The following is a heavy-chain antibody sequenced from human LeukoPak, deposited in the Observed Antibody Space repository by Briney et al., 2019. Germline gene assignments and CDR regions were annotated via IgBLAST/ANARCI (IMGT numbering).Heavy chain of an antibody. V-gene: IGHV4-39*01. CDR1: GGSISSSSYY. CDR3: ASGYSSSWYWPAFDI. D-gene: IGHD6-13*01. CDR2: IYYSGST. J-gene: IGHJ3*02. Sequence: SETLSLTCTVSGGSISSSSYYWGWIRQPPGKGLEWIGSIYYSGSTYYNPSLKSRVTISVDTSKNQFSLKLSSVTAADTAVYYCASGYSSSWYWPAFDIWGQGTMLTVSS.